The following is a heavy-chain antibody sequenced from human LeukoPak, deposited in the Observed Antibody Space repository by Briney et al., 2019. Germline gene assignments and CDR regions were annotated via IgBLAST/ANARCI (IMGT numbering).Heavy chain of an antibody. CDR2: IYYSGST. CDR1: GGSISSYY. D-gene: IGHD2-21*01. Sequence: SETLSLTCTVSGGSISSYYWGWIRQPPGKGLEWIASIYYSGSTYYNPSLKSRVTISVDTSKNQFSLKLSSVTAADTAVYYCARRNILWDAFDIWGQGTMVTVSS. CDR3: ARRNILWDAFDI. J-gene: IGHJ3*02. V-gene: IGHV4-39*01.